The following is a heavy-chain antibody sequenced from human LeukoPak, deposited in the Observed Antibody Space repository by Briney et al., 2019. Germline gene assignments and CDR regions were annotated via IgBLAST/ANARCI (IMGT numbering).Heavy chain of an antibody. V-gene: IGHV3-23*01. D-gene: IGHD3-3*01. J-gene: IGHJ6*02. CDR2: ISGSGGST. CDR1: GFTFSSYA. Sequence: PGGSLRLSCAASGFTFSSYAMSWVRQAPGKGLEWVSAISGSGGSTYYADSVKGRFTISRDNSKNTLYLQMNSLRAEDTAVYYCASATSDYDFWSGYYNPRYYYGMDVWGQGTTVTVSS. CDR3: ASATSDYDFWSGYYNPRYYYGMDV.